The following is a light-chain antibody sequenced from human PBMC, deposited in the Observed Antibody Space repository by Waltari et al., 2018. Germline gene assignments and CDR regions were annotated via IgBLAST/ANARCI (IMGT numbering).Light chain of an antibody. CDR3: QQLNSYPRGLFT. Sequence: IQLTQSPSSLSASVGDRVTITCRASQGISSSLAWYQQKPGKAPKLLIYAASTFESGVPSRFIGSGSGTDFTLTISSLQPEDFATYYCQQLNSYPRGLFTFGPGTKVDIK. V-gene: IGKV1-9*01. CDR2: AAS. J-gene: IGKJ3*01. CDR1: QGISSS.